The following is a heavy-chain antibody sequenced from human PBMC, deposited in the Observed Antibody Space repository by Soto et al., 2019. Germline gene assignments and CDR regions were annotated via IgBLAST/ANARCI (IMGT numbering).Heavy chain of an antibody. CDR1: GFSFSDSA. CDR3: TRHTVDY. CDR2: TRSKAHSYAT. D-gene: IGHD4-4*01. V-gene: IGHV3-73*02. Sequence: EVQLVESGGGLVQPGGSLKLSCAASGFSFSDSAIHWVRQASGKGLEWVGRTRSKAHSYATAFAASVKGRFTISRDDSKNTVYLQMNSLKTEDTAVYYCTRHTVDYWGQGTLVTFSS. J-gene: IGHJ4*02.